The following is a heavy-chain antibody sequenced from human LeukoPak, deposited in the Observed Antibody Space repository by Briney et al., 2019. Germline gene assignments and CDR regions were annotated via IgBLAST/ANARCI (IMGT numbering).Heavy chain of an antibody. V-gene: IGHV3-30*02. CDR2: IRYDGSNK. Sequence: PGASLRLSCAASGFTFSSYGMHWVRQAPGKGLEWVAFIRYDGSNKYYADSVKGRFTISRDNSKNTLYLQMNSLRAEDTAVYYCAKVDYGSGSYPDYWGQGTLVTVSS. J-gene: IGHJ4*02. D-gene: IGHD3-10*01. CDR3: AKVDYGSGSYPDY. CDR1: GFTFSSYG.